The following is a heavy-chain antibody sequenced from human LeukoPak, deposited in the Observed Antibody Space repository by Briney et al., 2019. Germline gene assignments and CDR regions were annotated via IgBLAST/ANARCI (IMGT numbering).Heavy chain of an antibody. D-gene: IGHD3-22*01. CDR3: ARDHYYDSSGYYY. V-gene: IGHV3-74*01. CDR2: INSDGSST. CDR1: GNYW. J-gene: IGHJ4*02. Sequence: GGSLRLSCAASGNYWMHWVRQAPGKGLVWVSRINSDGSSTSYADSVKGRFTISRDNAKNTLYLQMNSLRAEDTAVYYCARDHYYDSSGYYYWGQGTLVTVSS.